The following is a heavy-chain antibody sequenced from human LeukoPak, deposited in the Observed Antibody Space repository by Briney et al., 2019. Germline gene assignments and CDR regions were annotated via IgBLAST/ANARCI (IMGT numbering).Heavy chain of an antibody. CDR3: ANDYYGSGSYPSGY. J-gene: IGHJ4*02. D-gene: IGHD3-10*01. CDR1: GFTFSSYA. CDR2: ISGSGGST. Sequence: GGSLRLSCAASGFTFSSYAMSWVRQAPGKGLEWVSAISGSGGSTYYADSVKGRFTISSDNSKNTLYLQMNSLRAEDTAVYYCANDYYGSGSYPSGYWGQGTLVTVSS. V-gene: IGHV3-23*01.